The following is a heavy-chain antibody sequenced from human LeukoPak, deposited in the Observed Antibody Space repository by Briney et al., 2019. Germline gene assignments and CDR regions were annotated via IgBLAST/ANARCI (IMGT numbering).Heavy chain of an antibody. J-gene: IGHJ5*02. CDR1: GNTFTGYF. Sequence: GASVKLSCKASGNTFTGYFMHWVRQAPGQGLEWMGWISAYNGNTNYAQKLQGRVTMTTDTSTSTAYMELRSLRSDDTAVYYCARVGVPAAILSGVDWFDPWGQGTLVTVSS. CDR2: ISAYNGNT. CDR3: ARVGVPAAILSGVDWFDP. D-gene: IGHD2-2*01. V-gene: IGHV1-18*04.